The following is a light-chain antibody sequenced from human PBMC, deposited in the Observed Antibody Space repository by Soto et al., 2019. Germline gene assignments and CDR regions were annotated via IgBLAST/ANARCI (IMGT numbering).Light chain of an antibody. CDR2: GAS. Sequence: IVITQSPATLSVSPGERATLSCRASQSVSSNLAWYQQKPGQAPRLLIYGASTRANGIPARFSGSGSGTELTLTISSLQSEDFAVYYCQQYNYWPTWTFGQGTKVDIK. J-gene: IGKJ1*01. CDR1: QSVSSN. CDR3: QQYNYWPTWT. V-gene: IGKV3-15*01.